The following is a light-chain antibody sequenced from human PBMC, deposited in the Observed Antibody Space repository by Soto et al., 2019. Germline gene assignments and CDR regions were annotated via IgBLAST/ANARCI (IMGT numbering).Light chain of an antibody. J-gene: IGLJ3*02. CDR3: RSYTSTSTPWV. CDR2: EGS. CDR1: SNDVGRYNQ. Sequence: QSALTQPASVSGSPGQSITISCTGSSNDVGRYNQVSWYQQHPGKAPKVMIYEGSQRPSGVSNRFSGSKSGNSASLTISGLQPEDEGDYYCRSYTSTSTPWVFGGGTQLTVL. V-gene: IGLV2-14*02.